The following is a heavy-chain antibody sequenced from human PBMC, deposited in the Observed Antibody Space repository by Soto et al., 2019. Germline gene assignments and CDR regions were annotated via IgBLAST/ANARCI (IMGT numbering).Heavy chain of an antibody. D-gene: IGHD3-10*01. CDR3: ARGDRGGSGSPASYYYSGLDV. CDR2: VSAGGDMT. CDR1: GFTFSSYA. Sequence: LRLSCAASGFTFSSYAMSWVRQAPGKGLEWVSSVSAGGDMTYYSDSVKGRFTISRDNSNNALFLQMNSLRIEDTALYYCARGDRGGSGSPASYYYSGLDVWGQGTTVTVSS. J-gene: IGHJ6*02. V-gene: IGHV3-23*01.